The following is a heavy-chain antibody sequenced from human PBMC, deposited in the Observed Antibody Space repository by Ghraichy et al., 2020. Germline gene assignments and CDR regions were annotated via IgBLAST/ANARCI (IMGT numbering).Heavy chain of an antibody. V-gene: IGHV1-69*13. D-gene: IGHD3-10*01. CDR1: GGTFSSYA. Sequence: SVKVSCRASGGTFSSYAISWVRQAPGQGLEWMGGIIPIFGTANYAQKFQGRVTITADESTSTAYMELSSLRFEVTAVYYCARSPYGSGSPFGYWGQGTLVTVSS. J-gene: IGHJ4*02. CDR2: IIPIFGTA. CDR3: ARSPYGSGSPFGY.